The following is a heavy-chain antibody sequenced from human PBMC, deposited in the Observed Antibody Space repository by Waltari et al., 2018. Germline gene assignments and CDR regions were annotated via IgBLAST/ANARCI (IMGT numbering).Heavy chain of an antibody. CDR2: VHGSGRS. J-gene: IGHJ4*02. V-gene: IGHV4-4*02. CDR1: GDSVTSSYW. D-gene: IGHD2-15*01. CDR3: SRDRGRGLYLDS. Sequence: QLQLQESSPGLVKPSGTLSLTCAVSGDSVTSSYWWSWVRQPPGKVLEWVGQVHGSGRSNYDPAFAGRVTWSLDTSHKQVSLKVTYATAAETAVYYCSRDRGRGLYLDSWGPGTLVTVSP.